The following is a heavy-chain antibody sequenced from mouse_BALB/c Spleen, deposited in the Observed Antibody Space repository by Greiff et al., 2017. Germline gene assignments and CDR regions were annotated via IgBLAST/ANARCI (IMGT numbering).Heavy chain of an antibody. D-gene: IGHD2-4*01. J-gene: IGHJ2*01. CDR2: ISSGSSTI. CDR1: GFTFSSFG. CDR3: ARRRYDFFDY. V-gene: IGHV5-17*02. Sequence: EVQLVESGGGLVQPGGSRKLSCAASGFTFSSFGMHWVRQAPEKGLEWVAYISSGSSTIYYADTVKGRFTISRDNPKNTLFLQMTSLRSEDTAMYYCARRRYDFFDYWGQGTTLTVSS.